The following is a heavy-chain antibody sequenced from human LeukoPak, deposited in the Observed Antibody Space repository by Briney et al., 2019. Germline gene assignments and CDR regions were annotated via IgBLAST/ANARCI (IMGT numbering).Heavy chain of an antibody. CDR3: ASPGYYYDSSGSDY. CDR2: IYYSGST. V-gene: IGHV4-39*01. J-gene: IGHJ4*02. Sequence: PSETLSLTCTVSGGSISSSTYYWGWIRQPPGKGLVWIGSIYYSGSTYYNPSLKSRVTISVDTSKNQFSLKLSSVTAADTAVYYCASPGYYYDSSGSDYWGQGTLVTVSS. CDR1: GGSISSSTYY. D-gene: IGHD3-22*01.